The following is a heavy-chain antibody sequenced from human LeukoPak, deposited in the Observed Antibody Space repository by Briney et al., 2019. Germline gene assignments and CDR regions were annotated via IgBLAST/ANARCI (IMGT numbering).Heavy chain of an antibody. CDR2: IYYTRSN. CDR1: GFTFSSYA. J-gene: IGHJ4*02. CDR3: VKSGGYGLIDY. V-gene: IGHV4-59*04. Sequence: GSLRLSCAASGFTFSSYAMSWVRQPPGKGLEWIGNIYYTRSNYYNASLQSRVTISINLSNNQFSLRLSHVTAADAAKYYCVKSGGYGLIDYWGQGTLVTVSS. D-gene: IGHD6-19*01.